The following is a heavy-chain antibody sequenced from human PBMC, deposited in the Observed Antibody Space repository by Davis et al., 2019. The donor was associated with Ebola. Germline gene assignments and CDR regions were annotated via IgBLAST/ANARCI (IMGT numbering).Heavy chain of an antibody. Sequence: ASVQVSCKASGYTFTAYYMHWVRQATGQGLEWMGRINPNSGGTNYAQKFQGSVTMTRDTSTSTVYMELSSLRSEDTAVYYCSRRILWFGESPTYYFGYWGQGTLVTVSS. J-gene: IGHJ4*02. CDR1: GYTFTAYY. CDR2: INPNSGGT. V-gene: IGHV1-2*06. CDR3: SRRILWFGESPTYYFGY. D-gene: IGHD3-10*01.